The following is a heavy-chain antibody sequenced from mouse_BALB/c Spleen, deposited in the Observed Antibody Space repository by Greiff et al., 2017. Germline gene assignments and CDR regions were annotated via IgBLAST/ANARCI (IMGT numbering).Heavy chain of an antibody. CDR1: GFTFSSFG. J-gene: IGHJ1*01. CDR3: ARYGNYGYWYFDV. CDR2: ISSGSSTI. Sequence: EVKLMESGGGLVQPGGSRKLSCAASGFTFSSFGMHWVRQAPEKGLEWVAYISSGSSTIYYADTVKGRFTISRDNPKNTLFLQMTSLRSEDTAMYYCARYGNYGYWYFDVWGAGTTVTVSS. D-gene: IGHD2-1*01. V-gene: IGHV5-17*02.